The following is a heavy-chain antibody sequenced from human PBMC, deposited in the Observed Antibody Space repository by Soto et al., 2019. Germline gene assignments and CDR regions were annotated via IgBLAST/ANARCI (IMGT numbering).Heavy chain of an antibody. CDR2: IYYSGST. V-gene: IGHV4-31*03. CDR3: ARRRIQVGDDY. CDR1: GGSISSGGYY. D-gene: IGHD3-16*01. Sequence: SETLSLTCTVSGGSISSGGYYWSWIRQHPGKGLEWIGYIYYSGSTYYNPSLKSRVTISVDTSKNQFSLKLSSVTAADTAVYYCARRRIQVGDDYWGQGTLVTVSS. J-gene: IGHJ4*02.